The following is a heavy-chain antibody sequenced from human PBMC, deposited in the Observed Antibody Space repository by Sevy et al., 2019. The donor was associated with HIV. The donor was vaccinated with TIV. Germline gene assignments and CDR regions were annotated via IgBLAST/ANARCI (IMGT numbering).Heavy chain of an antibody. CDR3: ARDRGAPPTAMLYYFDS. Sequence: GGSLRLSCVDSGFTFHSHAMHWVRQAPGKGLEWVAAVSYDGRDKYYTDSVNGRFVISRDNSKKTLYLQMNSLRLEDTAVYHCARDRGAPPTAMLYYFDSWGQGALVTVSS. CDR2: VSYDGRDK. J-gene: IGHJ4*02. D-gene: IGHD5-18*01. CDR1: GFTFHSHA. V-gene: IGHV3-30*09.